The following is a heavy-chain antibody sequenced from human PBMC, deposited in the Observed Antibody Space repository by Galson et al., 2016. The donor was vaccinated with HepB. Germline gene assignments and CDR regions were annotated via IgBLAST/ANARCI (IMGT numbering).Heavy chain of an antibody. V-gene: IGHV4-4*02. CDR3: ATSERLAGTDAFDF. J-gene: IGHJ3*01. CDR2: IYHGGRT. D-gene: IGHD6-19*01. CDR1: GGSISSYDW. Sequence: SETLSLTCAVSGGSISSYDWWNWVRQAPGKGLEWIGEIYHGGRTIYNPSLKSRVTMSLDKSKNQFSLILSSVTAADTAIYYCATSERLAGTDAFDFWGQGTLVTVSS.